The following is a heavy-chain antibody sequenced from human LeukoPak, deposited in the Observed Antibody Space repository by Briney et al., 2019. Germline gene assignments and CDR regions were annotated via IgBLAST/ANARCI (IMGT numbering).Heavy chain of an antibody. CDR3: ARGARVEEYSSSNPGNWFDP. D-gene: IGHD6-6*01. CDR1: GGTFSSYA. CDR2: IIPILGIA. J-gene: IGHJ5*02. Sequence: GASVKVSCKASGGTFSSYAISWVRQAPGQGLEWMGRIIPILGIANYAQKFQGRVTITADKSTSTAYMELSSLRSEDTAVYYCARGARVEEYSSSNPGNWFDPWGQGTLVTVSS. V-gene: IGHV1-69*04.